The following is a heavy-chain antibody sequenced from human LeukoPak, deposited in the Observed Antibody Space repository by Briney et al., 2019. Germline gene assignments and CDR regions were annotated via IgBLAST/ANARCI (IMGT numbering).Heavy chain of an antibody. CDR1: GFTFSSYA. Sequence: PGGSLRLSCAASGFTFSSYAMSWVRQAPGKGLEWFSAISGSGGSTYYADSVKGRFTISRDNAKNSLYLQMNSLRAEDTAVYYCAELGITMIGGVWGKGTTVTISS. CDR2: ISGSGGST. V-gene: IGHV3-23*01. CDR3: AELGITMIGGV. J-gene: IGHJ6*04. D-gene: IGHD3-10*02.